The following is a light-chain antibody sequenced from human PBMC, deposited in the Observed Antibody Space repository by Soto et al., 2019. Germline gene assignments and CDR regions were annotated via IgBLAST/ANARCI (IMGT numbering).Light chain of an antibody. J-gene: IGKJ2*01. CDR3: QQSYGTPYT. Sequence: DIQMTQSPSSLSASVGDRVAITCRASQSISTYLSWYQQKPVKAPKLLIYAASSVLSGVPSRFSGSGSGTDFTLTISSLQSEDFATYYCQQSYGTPYTFGLGTKLEMK. V-gene: IGKV1-39*01. CDR1: QSISTY. CDR2: AAS.